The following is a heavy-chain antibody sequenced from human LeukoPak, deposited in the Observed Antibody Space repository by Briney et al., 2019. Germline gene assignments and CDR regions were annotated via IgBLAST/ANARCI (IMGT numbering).Heavy chain of an antibody. CDR2: IYYSGST. CDR1: GGSISSHY. V-gene: IGHV4-59*11. Sequence: SKTLSLTCTVSGGSISSHYWSWIRQPPGKGLEWIGYIYYSGSTNYNPSLKSRVTISVDTSKNQFSLKLSSVTAADTAVYYCARVVDYYYYYYMDVWGKGTTVTVSS. CDR3: ARVVDYYYYYYMDV. J-gene: IGHJ6*03.